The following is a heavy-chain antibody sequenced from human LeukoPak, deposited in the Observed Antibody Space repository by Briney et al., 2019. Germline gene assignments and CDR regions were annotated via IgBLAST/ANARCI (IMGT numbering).Heavy chain of an antibody. J-gene: IGHJ6*02. CDR3: AKSGVTSYYYYYYGMDV. Sequence: GGSLRLSCAASGFTFSSYGMHWVRQAPGKGLEWVAVISYDGSNKYYADSVKGRFTISRDNSKNTLYLQMNSLRAEDTAVYYCAKSGVTSYYYYYYGMDVWGQGTTVTVSS. V-gene: IGHV3-30*18. D-gene: IGHD1-26*01. CDR2: ISYDGSNK. CDR1: GFTFSSYG.